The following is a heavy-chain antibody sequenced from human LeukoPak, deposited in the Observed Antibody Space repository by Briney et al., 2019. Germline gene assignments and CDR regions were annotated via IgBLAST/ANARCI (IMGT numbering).Heavy chain of an antibody. CDR1: GFTLSSYW. J-gene: IGHJ6*02. CDR2: IKKDGSEK. Sequence: GGSLRLSCAASGFTLSSYWMSWVRQAPGKGLEWVANIKKDGSEKWYVDSVEGRFTISRGHAKNSLYLQMNSLRAEDTALYYCAKVIGGSSGYGPYYYGMDVWGQGTTVTVSS. CDR3: AKVIGGSSGYGPYYYGMDV. D-gene: IGHD3-22*01. V-gene: IGHV3-7*03.